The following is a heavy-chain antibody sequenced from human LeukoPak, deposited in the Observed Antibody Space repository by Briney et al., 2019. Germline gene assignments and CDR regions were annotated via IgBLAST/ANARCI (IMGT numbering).Heavy chain of an antibody. J-gene: IGHJ4*02. Sequence: SETLSLTCSVSGAIIKREGFNWDWIRQPPGTGLEYIGSIFYNGNTYYNPSLESRVTISVDTSKNQFSLNMFYVTAADTAVYYCTRRPKEPGFWSGYVDSWGQGTLVTVSS. D-gene: IGHD3-3*01. CDR1: GAIIKREGFN. V-gene: IGHV4-39*01. CDR3: TRRPKEPGFWSGYVDS. CDR2: IFYNGNT.